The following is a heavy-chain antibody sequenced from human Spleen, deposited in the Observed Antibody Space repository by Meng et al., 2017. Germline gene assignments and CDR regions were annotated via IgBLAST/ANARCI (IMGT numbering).Heavy chain of an antibody. J-gene: IGHJ4*02. V-gene: IGHV3-30*04. Sequence: GESLKISCAASGFTFSSYAMHWVRQAPGKGLEWVAVISYDGSNKYYADSVKGRFTISRDNSKNTLYLQMNSLRAEDTAVYYCARGTRDPLNTWRNYYYFDYWGQGTLVTVSS. CDR3: ARGTRDPLNTWRNYYYFDY. D-gene: IGHD3-10*01. CDR2: ISYDGSNK. CDR1: GFTFSSYA.